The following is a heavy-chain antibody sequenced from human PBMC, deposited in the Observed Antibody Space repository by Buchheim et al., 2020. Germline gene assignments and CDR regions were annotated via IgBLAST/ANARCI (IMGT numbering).Heavy chain of an antibody. V-gene: IGHV3-30*04. CDR2: ISHDGSNK. CDR1: GFTFSSYA. CDR3: ARDQTYYDFWSGYFDGYYYGMDV. D-gene: IGHD3-3*01. Sequence: QVQLVESGGGVVQPGRSLRLSCAASGFTFSSYAMHWVRQAPGKGLEWVAVISHDGSNKYYADSVKGRFTISRDNSKNTLYLQMNSLRAEDTAVYYCARDQTYYDFWSGYFDGYYYGMDVWGQGTT. J-gene: IGHJ6*02.